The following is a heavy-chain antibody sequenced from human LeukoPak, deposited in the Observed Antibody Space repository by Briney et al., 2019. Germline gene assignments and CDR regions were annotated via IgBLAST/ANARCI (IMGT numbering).Heavy chain of an antibody. CDR3: ARRHQYYYDSSGEDFDY. Sequence: SSETLSLTCTVSGGSISSYYWSWIRQPPGKGLEWIGYIYYSGSTNYNPSLKSRVTISVDTSKNQFSLKLSSVTAADTAVYYCARRHQYYYDSSGEDFDYWGQGTLVTVSS. D-gene: IGHD3-22*01. CDR2: IYYSGST. J-gene: IGHJ4*02. CDR1: GGSISSYY. V-gene: IGHV4-59*01.